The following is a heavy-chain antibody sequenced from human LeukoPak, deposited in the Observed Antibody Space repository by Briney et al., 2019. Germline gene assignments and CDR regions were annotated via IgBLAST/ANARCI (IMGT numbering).Heavy chain of an antibody. V-gene: IGHV1-18*01. Sequence: ASVKVSCKASGYTFTSYGISWVRQAPGQGLEWMGWISAYNGNTNYAQKLQGRVTMTTDTSTSTAYMELRRLRSDDTAVYYCARDRHCSGGSCYGFYYYYYMDVWGKGTTVTISS. D-gene: IGHD2-15*01. CDR3: ARDRHCSGGSCYGFYYYYYMDV. CDR1: GYTFTSYG. J-gene: IGHJ6*03. CDR2: ISAYNGNT.